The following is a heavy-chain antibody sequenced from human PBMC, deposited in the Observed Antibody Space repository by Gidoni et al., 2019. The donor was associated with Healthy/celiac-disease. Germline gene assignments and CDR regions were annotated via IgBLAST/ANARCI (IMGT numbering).Heavy chain of an antibody. CDR2: ISSSCSTI. Sequence: EVQLVEYGGGLVKPGGSLRLSCAASGFTFSSYSMKWVRQAPGKWLEWVSSISSSCSTIYYADSVKGRFTISRDNAKNSLYLQMNSLRAEDTAVYYCARGPTRSGSSIEDYWGQGTLVTVSS. V-gene: IGHV3-21*01. D-gene: IGHD2-2*01. J-gene: IGHJ4*02. CDR3: ARGPTRSGSSIEDY. CDR1: GFTFSSYS.